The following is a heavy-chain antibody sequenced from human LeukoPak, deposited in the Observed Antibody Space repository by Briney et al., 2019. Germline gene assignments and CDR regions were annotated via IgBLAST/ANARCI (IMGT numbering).Heavy chain of an antibody. CDR2: FDPEDGET. D-gene: IGHD3-3*01. Sequence: ASVKVSCKVSGYTLTELSMHWVRQAPGKGLEWMGSFDPEDGETIYAQKFQGRVTMTEDTSTDTAYMELSSLRSEDTAVYYCATVQSSSDPWRFHYYYYYMDVWGKGTTVTVSS. V-gene: IGHV1-24*01. CDR3: ATVQSSSDPWRFHYYYYYMDV. J-gene: IGHJ6*03. CDR1: GYTLTELS.